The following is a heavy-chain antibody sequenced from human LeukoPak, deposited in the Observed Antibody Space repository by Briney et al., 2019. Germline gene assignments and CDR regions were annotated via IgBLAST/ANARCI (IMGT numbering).Heavy chain of an antibody. V-gene: IGHV1-18*04. J-gene: IGHJ5*02. CDR1: GYTFTGYY. CDR2: ISAYNGNT. D-gene: IGHD1-20*01. CDR3: ARDGQRYNWKNWFDP. Sequence: GASVTVSCKASGYTFTGYYMHWVRQAPGQGLEWMGWISAYNGNTNYAQKLQGRVTMTTDTSTSTAYMELRSLRSDDTAVYYCARDGQRYNWKNWFDPWGQGTLVTVSS.